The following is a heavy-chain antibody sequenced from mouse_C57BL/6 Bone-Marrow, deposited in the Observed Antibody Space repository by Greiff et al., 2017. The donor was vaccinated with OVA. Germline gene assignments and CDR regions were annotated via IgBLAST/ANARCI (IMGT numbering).Heavy chain of an antibody. D-gene: IGHD2-3*01. Sequence: DVMLVESGPGLVKPSQTVFLTCTVTGISITTGYYRWSWIRQFPGNKLEWIGYIYYSGTITYNPSLTSRTTITRDTPKNQFFMEMISLTAEDTATYYCERDMDDGYCWFAYWGQGTLVTVSA. V-gene: IGHV3-5*01. J-gene: IGHJ3*01. CDR1: GISITTGYYR. CDR2: IYYSGTI. CDR3: ERDMDDGYCWFAY.